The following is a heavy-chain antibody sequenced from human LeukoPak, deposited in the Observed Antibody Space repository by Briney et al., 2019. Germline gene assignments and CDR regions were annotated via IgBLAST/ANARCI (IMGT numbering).Heavy chain of an antibody. J-gene: IGHJ4*02. V-gene: IGHV1-24*01. Sequence: ASVKVSCKVSGYTLTELSMHWVRQAPGKGLEWMGGFDPEDGETIYAQKFQGRVTITADESTSTAYMELSSLRSEDTAVYYCARRDVNNDYWGQGTLVTVSS. CDR1: GYTLTELS. D-gene: IGHD2/OR15-2a*01. CDR3: ARRDVNNDY. CDR2: FDPEDGET.